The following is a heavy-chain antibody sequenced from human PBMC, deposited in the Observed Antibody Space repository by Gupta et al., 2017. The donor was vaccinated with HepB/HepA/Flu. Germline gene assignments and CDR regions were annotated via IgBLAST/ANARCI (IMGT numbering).Heavy chain of an antibody. Sequence: EVQLVESGGNLVQPGGSLRLSCAASGFTISDHYMDWVRQAPGKGLEWVGRTKNKANRYTTEYAASVKGRFTISRDDSKNSLYLQMNSLKTEDTAVYFCTRWRAGAQDYWCQGTLVTVSS. D-gene: IGHD1-26*01. J-gene: IGHJ4*02. CDR3: TRWRAGAQDY. V-gene: IGHV3-72*01. CDR1: GFTISDHY. CDR2: TKNKANRYTT.